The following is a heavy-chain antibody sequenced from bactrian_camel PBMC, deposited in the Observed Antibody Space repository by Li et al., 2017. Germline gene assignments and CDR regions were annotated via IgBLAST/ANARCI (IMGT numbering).Heavy chain of an antibody. J-gene: IGHJ4*01. CDR1: GFTFSSVT. D-gene: IGHD3*01. CDR2: MTSSGGVA. V-gene: IGHV3S40*01. Sequence: VQLGESGGGSVQPGGSMRLSCAASGFTFSSVTMIWFRQAPGKGLEWVSTITSTMTSSGGVAEYADSMKGRFTVSRDNAKKTLYLQIDNLKTEDTAVYYCVNGASDVGYNYWGQGTQVTVS. CDR3: VNGASDVGYNY.